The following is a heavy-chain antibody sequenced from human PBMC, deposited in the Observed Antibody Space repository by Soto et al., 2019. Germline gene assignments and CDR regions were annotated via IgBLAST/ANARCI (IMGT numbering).Heavy chain of an antibody. CDR2: IYYSGAT. Sequence: SETLSLTCTVSGGSITSDYWSWIRQPPGKGLEWIGYIYYSGATSYNPSLKSRVTISIDTSKNQFSLKLTSVTAADTAVFYCGRVRSGHYADYWGQGALVTVSS. V-gene: IGHV4-59*01. J-gene: IGHJ4*02. CDR3: GRVRSGHYADY. CDR1: GGSITSDY. D-gene: IGHD3-10*01.